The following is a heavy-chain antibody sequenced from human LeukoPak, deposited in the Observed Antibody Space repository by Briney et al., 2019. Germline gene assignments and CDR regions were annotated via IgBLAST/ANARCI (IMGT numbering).Heavy chain of an antibody. CDR1: GFTFSSYA. CDR2: INGIGVNT. J-gene: IGHJ4*02. Sequence: GGSLRLSCAASGFTFSSYAMSWVRQAPGKGLEWVSTINGIGVNTYYTDSVKGRFTVSRDNSKNTVYLQMNSLRAEDTAVYYCAKRRGCSGSSCYSDHWGQGTLATVSS. CDR3: AKRRGCSGSSCYSDH. D-gene: IGHD2-15*01. V-gene: IGHV3-23*01.